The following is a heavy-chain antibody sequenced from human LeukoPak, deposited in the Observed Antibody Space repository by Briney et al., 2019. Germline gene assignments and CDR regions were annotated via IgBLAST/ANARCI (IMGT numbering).Heavy chain of an antibody. CDR3: ARDSGSGYFSGDYYFDY. V-gene: IGHV3-21*01. CDR1: GFNFDRYT. D-gene: IGHD3-22*01. Sequence: GGSLRLSCATSGFNFDRYTIHWVRQAPGKGLEWVSSISSSSSYIYYADSVKGRFTISRDNAKNSLYLQMNSLRAEDTAVYYCARDSGSGYFSGDYYFDYWGQGTLVTVSS. J-gene: IGHJ4*02. CDR2: ISSSSSYI.